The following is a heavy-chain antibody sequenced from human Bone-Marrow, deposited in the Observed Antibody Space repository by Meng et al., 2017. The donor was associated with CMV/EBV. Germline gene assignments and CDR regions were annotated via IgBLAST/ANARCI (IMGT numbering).Heavy chain of an antibody. CDR2: IIPIFGTA. V-gene: IGHV1-69*05. CDR1: GGTFSSYA. D-gene: IGHD7-27*01. Sequence: SVKVSCKASGGTFSSYAISWVRQAPGQGLEWMGGIIPIFGTANYAQKFQGRVTITTDESTSTAYMELSSLRSEDTAVYYCARDLGDYYYGMDVWGQGTTVTGSS. J-gene: IGHJ6*02. CDR3: ARDLGDYYYGMDV.